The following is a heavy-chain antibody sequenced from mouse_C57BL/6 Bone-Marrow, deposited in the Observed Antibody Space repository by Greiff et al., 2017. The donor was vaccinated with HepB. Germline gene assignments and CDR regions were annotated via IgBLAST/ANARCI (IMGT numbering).Heavy chain of an antibody. CDR3: ARHITTVVAFDY. V-gene: IGHV5-6*02. J-gene: IGHJ2*01. Sequence: EVKVEESGGDLVKPGGSLKLSCAASGFTFSSYGMSWVRQTPDKRLEWVATISSGGSYTYYPHSVQGRFTISRDNSKNTLYLQMSRLKSEDTAMYYCARHITTVVAFDYWGQGTTLTVSS. D-gene: IGHD1-1*01. CDR2: ISSGGSYT. CDR1: GFTFSSYG.